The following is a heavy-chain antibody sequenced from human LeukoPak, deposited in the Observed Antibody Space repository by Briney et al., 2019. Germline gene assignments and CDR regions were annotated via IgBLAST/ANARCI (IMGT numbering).Heavy chain of an antibody. J-gene: IGHJ4*02. CDR2: IYYSGST. V-gene: IGHV4-39*07. D-gene: IGHD6-13*01. CDR3: ARAVLSIAAVDY. Sequence: SETLSLTCTVSGGSISSSSSYWGWIRQPPGKGLEWIGSIYYSGSTYYNPSLKSRVTISVDTSKNQFSLKLSSVTAADTAVYYCARAVLSIAAVDYWGQGTLVTVSS. CDR1: GGSISSSSSY.